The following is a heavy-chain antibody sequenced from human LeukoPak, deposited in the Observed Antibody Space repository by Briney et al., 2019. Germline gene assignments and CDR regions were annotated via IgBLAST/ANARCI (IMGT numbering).Heavy chain of an antibody. Sequence: SQTLSLTCAISGDIVSSNSAAWNWIRQSPSRGLEWLGRTYYRSKWYNDYAVSVKSRITINPDTSKNQFSLQLNSVTPEDTAVYYRARVGFGRLGPGFDYWGQGTLVTVSS. CDR3: ARVGFGRLGPGFDY. CDR1: GDIVSSNSAA. J-gene: IGHJ4*02. D-gene: IGHD3-10*01. V-gene: IGHV6-1*01. CDR2: TYYRSKWYN.